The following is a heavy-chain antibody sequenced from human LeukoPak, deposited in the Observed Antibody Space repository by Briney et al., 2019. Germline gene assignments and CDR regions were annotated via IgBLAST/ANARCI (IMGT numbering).Heavy chain of an antibody. CDR2: ISSSSSYI. V-gene: IGHV3-21*01. J-gene: IGHJ4*02. CDR3: ARDDCSSTSCYGY. CDR1: GFTFSSYS. D-gene: IGHD2-2*01. Sequence: GGSLRLSCAASGFTFSSYSMNWVRQAPGKGLEWVSSISSSSSYIYYADSVKGRFTISRDNAKNSLYLQMNSLRAEDTAVYYCARDDCSSTSCYGYWGQGALVTVSS.